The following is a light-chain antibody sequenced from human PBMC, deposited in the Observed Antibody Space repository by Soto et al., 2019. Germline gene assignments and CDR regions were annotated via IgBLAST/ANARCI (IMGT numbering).Light chain of an antibody. Sequence: DIVLTQSPGTLSLSPGERATLSCRASQSVSRNYLAWYQQKPGQAPRLLIYGASSRATGIPDRFSGSGSGTDFTLTISRLEPEAFAVYYCQQCGGSPPYTFGQGTKLEIK. CDR3: QQCGGSPPYT. CDR1: QSVSRNY. J-gene: IGKJ2*01. V-gene: IGKV3-20*01. CDR2: GAS.